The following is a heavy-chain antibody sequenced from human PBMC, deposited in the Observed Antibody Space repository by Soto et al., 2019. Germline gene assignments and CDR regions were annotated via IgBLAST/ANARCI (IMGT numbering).Heavy chain of an antibody. D-gene: IGHD5-18*01. V-gene: IGHV3-30-3*01. CDR1: GFTFSSYA. CDR3: ARPSQPRGYSYAWGY. CDR2: ISYDGSNK. Sequence: QVQLVESGGGVVQPGRSLRLSCAASGFTFSSYAMHWVRQAPGKGLEWVAVISYDGSNKYYEDSVKGRFTISRDNSKNPLYLQMNSLRAEDTAVYYCARPSQPRGYSYAWGYWGQGTLVTVSS. J-gene: IGHJ4*02.